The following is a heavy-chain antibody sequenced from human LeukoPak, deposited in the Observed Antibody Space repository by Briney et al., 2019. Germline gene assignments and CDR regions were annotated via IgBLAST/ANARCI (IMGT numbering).Heavy chain of an antibody. J-gene: IGHJ3*02. V-gene: IGHV1-69*01. CDR1: GGTFSSYA. Sequence: SVKVSCKASGGTFSSYAISWVRQAPGQGLEWMGGIIPIFGTANYAQKFQGRVTITADESTGTAYMELSSLRSEDTAVYYCAHYYYDSSAPGAFDIWGQGTMVTVSS. D-gene: IGHD3-22*01. CDR3: AHYYYDSSAPGAFDI. CDR2: IIPIFGTA.